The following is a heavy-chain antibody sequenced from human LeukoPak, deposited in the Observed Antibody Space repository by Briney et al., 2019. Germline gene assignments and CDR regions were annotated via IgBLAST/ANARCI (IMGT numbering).Heavy chain of an antibody. Sequence: SETLSLTCAVSGYSISGGYYWGWIRQPPGKGLEWIGSIYHSGSTYYNPSLKSRVTISVDTSKNQFSLKLSSVTAADTAVYYCAREGFFDSSGYYYNWWFDPWGQGTLVTVSS. CDR3: AREGFFDSSGYYYNWWFDP. D-gene: IGHD3-22*01. CDR1: GYSISGGYY. J-gene: IGHJ5*02. CDR2: IYHSGST. V-gene: IGHV4-38-2*02.